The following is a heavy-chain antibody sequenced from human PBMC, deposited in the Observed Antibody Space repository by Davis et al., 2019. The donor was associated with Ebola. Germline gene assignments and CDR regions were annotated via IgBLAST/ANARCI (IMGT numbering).Heavy chain of an antibody. Sequence: PSETLSLTCTVSGGSISSYYWSWIRQPPGKGLEWIGYIYYSGSTNYNPSLKSRVTISVDTSKNQFSLKLSSVTAADTAVYYCALTDYYDSSGYYSDWGQGTLVTVSS. CDR3: ALTDYYDSSGYYSD. V-gene: IGHV4-59*01. CDR2: IYYSGST. CDR1: GGSISSYY. D-gene: IGHD3-22*01. J-gene: IGHJ4*02.